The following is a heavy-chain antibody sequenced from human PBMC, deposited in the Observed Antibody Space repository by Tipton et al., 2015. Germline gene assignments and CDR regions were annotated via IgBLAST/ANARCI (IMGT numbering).Heavy chain of an antibody. J-gene: IGHJ4*01. Sequence: SLRLSCVASGFTFSICAMNWVRQGPGGKGLEWVSAISGSGGSTYYADSVKGRFTISRDNAKNSLFLQMHNLRAEDTALYYCSRPLYTDSAYWGHGTLVTVSS. V-gene: IGHV3-23*01. CDR1: GFTFSICA. CDR2: ISGSGGST. D-gene: IGHD2-2*02. CDR3: SRPLYTDSAY.